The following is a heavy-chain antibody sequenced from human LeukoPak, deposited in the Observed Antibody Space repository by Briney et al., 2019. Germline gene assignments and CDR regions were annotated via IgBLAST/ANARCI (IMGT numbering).Heavy chain of an antibody. CDR1: GYSFTNYW. CDR2: IYPADSDT. CDR3: ARLLGYCSSISCLYGMDV. J-gene: IGHJ6*04. D-gene: IGHD2-2*01. Sequence: PVESLKISCKGSGYSFTNYWIGWVRQMPGKGLEWMGIIYPADSDTRYSPSFQGQVTISVDKSISTAYLQWSSLKASDTAMYYCARLLGYCSSISCLYGMDVWGKGTTVTVSS. V-gene: IGHV5-51*01.